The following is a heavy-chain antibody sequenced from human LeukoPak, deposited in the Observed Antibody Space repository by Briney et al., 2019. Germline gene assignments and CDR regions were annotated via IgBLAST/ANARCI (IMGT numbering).Heavy chain of an antibody. D-gene: IGHD3-3*01. V-gene: IGHV3-7*03. J-gene: IGHJ4*02. CDR3: ARDQYDTWSRRGNFDS. CDR1: GFTFSDYY. Sequence: QPGGSLRLSCAASGFTFSDYYMSWVRQAPGKGLGWVANIKLDGSEKNYVDSVKGRFTISRDNTKNSLYLQMNSLRVEDTAVFYCARDQYDTWSRRGNFDSWGQGTLVIVSS. CDR2: IKLDGSEK.